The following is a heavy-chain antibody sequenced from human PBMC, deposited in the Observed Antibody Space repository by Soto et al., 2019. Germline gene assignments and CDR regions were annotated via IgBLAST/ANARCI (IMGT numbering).Heavy chain of an antibody. CDR3: ARRVRHSGSYYKPYYFDY. J-gene: IGHJ4*02. CDR1: GGTFSSYA. V-gene: IGHV1-69*13. D-gene: IGHD1-26*01. Sequence: SVKVSCKASGGTFSSYAISWVRQAPGQGLEWMGGIIPIFGTANYAQKFQGRVTITADESTSTAYMELSSLRSEDTAVYYCARRVRHSGSYYKPYYFDYWGQGTLVTVSS. CDR2: IIPIFGTA.